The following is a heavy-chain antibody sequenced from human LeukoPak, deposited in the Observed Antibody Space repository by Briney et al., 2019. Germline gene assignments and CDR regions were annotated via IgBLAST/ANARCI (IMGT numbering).Heavy chain of an antibody. J-gene: IGHJ4*02. CDR3: ARWPSGYNYGLFDC. V-gene: IGHV4-59*08. Sequence: SETLSLTCTLSGGSISSDYWSWIRQSPVKGLEWIGYIYYSGSTNYNPSLKSRVTISVDTSKNQFSLKLSSVTAADTAVYYCARWPSGYNYGLFDCWGQGALVTVSS. CDR1: GGSISSDY. CDR2: IYYSGST. D-gene: IGHD5-18*01.